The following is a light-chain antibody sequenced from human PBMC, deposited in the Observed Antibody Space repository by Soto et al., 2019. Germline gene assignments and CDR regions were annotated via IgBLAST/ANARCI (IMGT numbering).Light chain of an antibody. J-gene: IGKJ2*01. CDR1: QNINSH. V-gene: IGKV1-39*01. CDR2: AAS. Sequence: DLQMTQSPSSLSASIGDRVTITCRASQNINSHLNWYQQKPGKAPKVLIYAASRLQSGFPLRFSGSGSGTEVTLTISSLEPEDFATYYCQQSHITTLFTFGKGTKLEIK. CDR3: QQSHITTLFT.